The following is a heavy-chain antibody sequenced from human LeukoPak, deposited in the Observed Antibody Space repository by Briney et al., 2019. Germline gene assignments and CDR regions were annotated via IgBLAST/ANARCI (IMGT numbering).Heavy chain of an antibody. Sequence: GGSLRLSCAASGFTFSGSAMHWVRQASGKGLEWVGRIRSKANSYATAYAASVKGRFTISRDDSKNTAYLQMNSLKTEDTAVYYCISSFYDFWSGYSLSAVDVWGKGTTVTVSS. D-gene: IGHD3-3*01. J-gene: IGHJ6*04. CDR2: IRSKANSYAT. V-gene: IGHV3-73*01. CDR3: ISSFYDFWSGYSLSAVDV. CDR1: GFTFSGSA.